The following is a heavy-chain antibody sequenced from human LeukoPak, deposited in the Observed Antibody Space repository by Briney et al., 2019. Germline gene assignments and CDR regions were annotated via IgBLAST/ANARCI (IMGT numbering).Heavy chain of an antibody. J-gene: IGHJ4*02. CDR2: ITGSGDGT. CDR1: GFTFSSYA. Sequence: GGSLRLSCAASGFTFSSYAMMWVRQAPGKRLEWIYSITGSGDGTYYADSVRGRFTISRGNSDNTLYLQVNSLRAEDTAVYFCVKGFVHPTYYFDYWGQGTLVTVSS. V-gene: IGHV3-23*01. CDR3: VKGFVHPTYYFDY. D-gene: IGHD3-10*01.